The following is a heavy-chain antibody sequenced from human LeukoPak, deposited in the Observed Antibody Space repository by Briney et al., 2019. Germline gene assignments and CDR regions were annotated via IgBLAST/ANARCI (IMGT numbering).Heavy chain of an antibody. CDR3: ATGPSDTAMADYYYYGMDV. CDR1: GGSISSGDYY. Sequence: PSETLSLTCTVSGGSISSGDYYWSWIRQPPGKGLEWFGYIYYSGSTYYNPSLKSRVTISVDTSKNQFSLKLSSATAADTAVYYCATGPSDTAMADYYYYGMDVWGKGTTVTVSS. D-gene: IGHD5-18*01. J-gene: IGHJ6*04. CDR2: IYYSGST. V-gene: IGHV4-30-4*01.